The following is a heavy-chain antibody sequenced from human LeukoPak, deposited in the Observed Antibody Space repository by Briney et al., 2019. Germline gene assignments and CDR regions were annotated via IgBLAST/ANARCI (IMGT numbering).Heavy chain of an antibody. CDR3: ARAHYYDYVWGSYRPYYFDY. V-gene: IGHV4-59*01. CDR1: AGSISTYY. Sequence: SETLSLTCTVSAGSISTYYWSWIRQPPGKGLEWIGYIYYSGSTNYNPSLKRRVTISLDTSKNQLSLRLSSVTAADTAVYYCARAHYYDYVWGSYRPYYFDYWGQGTLVTVSS. CDR2: IYYSGST. J-gene: IGHJ4*02. D-gene: IGHD3-16*02.